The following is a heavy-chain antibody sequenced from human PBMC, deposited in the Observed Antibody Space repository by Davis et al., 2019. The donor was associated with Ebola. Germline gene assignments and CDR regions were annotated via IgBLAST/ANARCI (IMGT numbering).Heavy chain of an antibody. Sequence: PGGSLRLSCAASGFTFSSYGMHWVRQAPGKGLEWVAVIWYDGSNKYYADSVKGRSTISRDNSKNTLYLQMNSLRAEDTAVYYCARGEDYYGSLGFWGQGTLVTVSS. D-gene: IGHD3-10*01. J-gene: IGHJ4*02. CDR2: IWYDGSNK. CDR1: GFTFSSYG. CDR3: ARGEDYYGSLGF. V-gene: IGHV3-33*01.